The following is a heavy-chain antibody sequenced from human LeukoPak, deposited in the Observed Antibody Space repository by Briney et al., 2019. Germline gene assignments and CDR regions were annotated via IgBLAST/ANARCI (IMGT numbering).Heavy chain of an antibody. V-gene: IGHV1-2*02. CDR3: ARDPLWFGELSLTFDY. CDR2: INPNSGGT. Sequence: ASVKVSCKASGYTFTGYYMHWVRQAPGQGLEWMGWINPNSGGTNYAQKFQGRVTMTRDMSTSTVYMELSSLRSEDTAVYYCARDPLWFGELSLTFDYWGQGTLVTVSS. J-gene: IGHJ4*02. D-gene: IGHD3-10*01. CDR1: GYTFTGYY.